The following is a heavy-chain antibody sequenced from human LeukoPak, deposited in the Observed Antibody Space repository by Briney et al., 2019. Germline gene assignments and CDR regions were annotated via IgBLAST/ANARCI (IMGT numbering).Heavy chain of an antibody. V-gene: IGHV4-39*01. CDR1: GGSISSSSYY. J-gene: IGHJ4*02. CDR3: ARLQGCLRYLDY. Sequence: SETLSLTCTVSGGSISSSSYYWGWIRQPPGKGLEWIGSIYYSGSTYYNPSLKSRVTISVDTSKNQFSLKLSSVTAADTAVYYCARLQGCLRYLDYWGQGTLVTVSS. CDR2: IYYSGST. D-gene: IGHD4-17*01.